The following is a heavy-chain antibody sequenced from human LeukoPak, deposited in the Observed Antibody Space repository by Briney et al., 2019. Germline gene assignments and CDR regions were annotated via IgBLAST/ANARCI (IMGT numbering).Heavy chain of an antibody. CDR3: ARWTLYSSDWALDY. V-gene: IGHV3-30*03. D-gene: IGHD6-25*01. CDR1: GFTFSSYG. Sequence: GGSLRLSCAASGFTFSSYGMRWVRQAPGKGLEWVAVISYDGSNKYYADSVKGRFTISRDNAKNSLYLQINSLRAEDTAVYYCARWTLYSSDWALDYWGQGILVTVSS. CDR2: ISYDGSNK. J-gene: IGHJ4*02.